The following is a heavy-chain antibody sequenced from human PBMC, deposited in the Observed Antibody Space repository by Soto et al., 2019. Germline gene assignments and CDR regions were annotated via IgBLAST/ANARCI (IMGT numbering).Heavy chain of an antibody. Sequence: GGSLRLSCAASGFTFSSYSMNWVRQAPGKGLEWVSYISSSSSTIYYADSVKGRFTISRDNAKNSLYLQMNSLRDEDTAVYYCARSYYDSSRHFIEDYWGQGTLVTVSS. CDR1: GFTFSSYS. D-gene: IGHD3-22*01. CDR3: ARSYYDSSRHFIEDY. CDR2: ISSSSSTI. J-gene: IGHJ4*02. V-gene: IGHV3-48*02.